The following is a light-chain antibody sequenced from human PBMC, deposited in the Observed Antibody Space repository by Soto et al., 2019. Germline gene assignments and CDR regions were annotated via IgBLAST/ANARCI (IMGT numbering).Light chain of an antibody. V-gene: IGLV1-44*01. J-gene: IGLJ2*01. Sequence: QSVLTQPPSASGTPGQRVTISCSGSFSNVGINTVNWYQQLPGTAPNLLIYSDNQRPSGVPDRFSGSKSGTSASLAISGLQSEDAADYYCASWDDSLNGVVFGGGTKLTVL. CDR3: ASWDDSLNGVV. CDR2: SDN. CDR1: FSNVGINT.